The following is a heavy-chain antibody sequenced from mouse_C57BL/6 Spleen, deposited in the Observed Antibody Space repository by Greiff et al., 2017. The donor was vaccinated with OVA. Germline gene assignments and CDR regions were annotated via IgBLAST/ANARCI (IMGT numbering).Heavy chain of an antibody. Sequence: VQLQQSGAELVRPGASVTLSCKASGYTFTDYEMHWVKQTPVHGLEWIGAIDPETGGTAYNQKFKGKAILTADKSSSTAYMELRSLTSEDSAVYYSARRPGFAYWGPGTLVTVSA. CDR3: ARRPGFAY. CDR1: GYTFTDYE. V-gene: IGHV1-15*01. CDR2: IDPETGGT. J-gene: IGHJ3*01.